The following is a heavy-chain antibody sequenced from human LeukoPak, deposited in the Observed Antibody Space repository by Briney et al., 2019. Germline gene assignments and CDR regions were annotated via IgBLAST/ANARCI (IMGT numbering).Heavy chain of an antibody. CDR3: ARDNRKYYYDSSIDY. CDR1: GFTFSTYW. J-gene: IGHJ4*02. Sequence: GSLRLSCSASGFTFSTYWMSWVRQAPGKGLEWVANMKRDGSEIYYVDSVKGRFTISRDNAKNSLFLQMNSLRAEDTAVYYCARDNRKYYYDSSIDYWGQGTLVTVSS. V-gene: IGHV3-7*01. CDR2: MKRDGSEI. D-gene: IGHD3-22*01.